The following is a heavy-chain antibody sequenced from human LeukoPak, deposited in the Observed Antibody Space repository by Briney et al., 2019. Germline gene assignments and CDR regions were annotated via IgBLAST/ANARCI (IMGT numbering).Heavy chain of an antibody. D-gene: IGHD2-21*01. J-gene: IGHJ4*02. Sequence: SVTVSCKSSVGTFSSYAISWVRQAPGQGLEWMGRIIPILGIANYAQKFQGRVTITADKSTSTAYMELSSLRSEDTAVYYCARRPRCGGDCSGVEYWGQGTLVTVSS. V-gene: IGHV1-69*04. CDR3: ARRPRCGGDCSGVEY. CDR2: IIPILGIA. CDR1: VGTFSSYA.